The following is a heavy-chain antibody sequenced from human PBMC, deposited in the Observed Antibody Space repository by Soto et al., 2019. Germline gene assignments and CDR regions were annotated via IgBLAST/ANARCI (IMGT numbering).Heavy chain of an antibody. J-gene: IGHJ6*02. V-gene: IGHV3-30-3*01. Sequence: SLRLSCAASGFTFSSYAMHWVRQAPGKGLEWVAVISYDGSNKYYADSVKGRFTISRDNSKNTLYLQMNSLRAEDTAVYYCARDHHYGMDVWGQGTTVTVSS. CDR3: ARDHHYGMDV. CDR2: ISYDGSNK. CDR1: GFTFSSYA.